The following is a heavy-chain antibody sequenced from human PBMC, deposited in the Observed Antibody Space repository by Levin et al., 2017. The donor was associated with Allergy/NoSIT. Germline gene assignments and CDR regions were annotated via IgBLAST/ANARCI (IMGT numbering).Heavy chain of an antibody. D-gene: IGHD2-2*01. V-gene: IGHV1-18*01. Sequence: GESLKISCRASGYIFSSYGISWVRQAPGQGLEWLGWISAHSGDTNYAQKFQGRVTMTADTSTSTAYMELRGLRSDDTAVYYCAREVAVMLPGAWGFFESWGQGTLVTVSS. CDR1: GYIFSSYG. CDR2: ISAHSGDT. J-gene: IGHJ4*02. CDR3: AREVAVMLPGAWGFFES.